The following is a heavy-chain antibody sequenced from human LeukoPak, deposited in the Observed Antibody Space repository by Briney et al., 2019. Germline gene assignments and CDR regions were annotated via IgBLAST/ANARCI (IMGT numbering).Heavy chain of an antibody. CDR1: GFTFSSYA. Sequence: GGSLRLSCAASGFTFSSYAMSWVRQAAGKGLEWVSAISGSGGSTYYADSVKGRFTISRDNSKNTLYLQMNSLRAEDTAVYYCAKYPDYDILTNWGQGTLVTVSS. CDR2: ISGSGGST. V-gene: IGHV3-23*01. CDR3: AKYPDYDILTN. J-gene: IGHJ4*02. D-gene: IGHD3-9*01.